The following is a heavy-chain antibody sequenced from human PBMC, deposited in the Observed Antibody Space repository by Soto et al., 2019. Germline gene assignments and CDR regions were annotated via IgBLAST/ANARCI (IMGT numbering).Heavy chain of an antibody. D-gene: IGHD3-10*01. CDR1: GFTFSSYG. Sequence: QVQLVESGGGVVQPGRSLRLSCAASGFTFSSYGMHWVRRAPGKGLEWVAVIWYDGSNKYYADSVKGRFTISRDNSKNTLYLQMNSLRAEDTAVYYCARDHGPGYYYMDVWGKGTTVTVSS. J-gene: IGHJ6*03. CDR3: ARDHGPGYYYMDV. V-gene: IGHV3-33*01. CDR2: IWYDGSNK.